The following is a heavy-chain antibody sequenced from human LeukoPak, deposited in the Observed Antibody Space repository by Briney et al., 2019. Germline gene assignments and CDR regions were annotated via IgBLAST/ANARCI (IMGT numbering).Heavy chain of an antibody. CDR2: INPSGGST. Sequence: ASVKVSCKASGYTFTNYYMHWVRQAPGQGLEWMGIINPSGGSTSYAQKFQGRVTMTRDTSTTTVYVELSSLRSEDTAVYYCARPKVRSGSPHSDYFDYWDQGTLVTVSS. CDR3: ARPKVRSGSPHSDYFDY. V-gene: IGHV1-46*01. D-gene: IGHD1-26*01. J-gene: IGHJ4*02. CDR1: GYTFTNYY.